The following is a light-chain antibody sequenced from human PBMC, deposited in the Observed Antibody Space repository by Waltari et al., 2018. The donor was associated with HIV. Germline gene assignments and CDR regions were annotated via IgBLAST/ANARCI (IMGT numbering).Light chain of an antibody. Sequence: DIVMTQSPDSLAVSLGERATINCKSSQSVLDSSSNRNYLVWYQQKPGQPPKRLIYWASTREFGVPDRFSGSGSGTDFTLTISSLQAEDVAVYYCQQYYSALPYTFGQGTKLEIK. CDR1: QSVLDSSSNRNY. CDR3: QQYYSALPYT. J-gene: IGKJ2*01. CDR2: WAS. V-gene: IGKV4-1*01.